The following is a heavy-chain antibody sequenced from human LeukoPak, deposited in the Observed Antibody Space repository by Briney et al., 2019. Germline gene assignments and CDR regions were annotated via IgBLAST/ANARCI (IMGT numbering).Heavy chain of an antibody. D-gene: IGHD3-10*01. Sequence: GGSLRLSCAASGFTFSSYGMHWVRQAPGKGLEWVAVISCDGSNKYYADSVKGRFTISRDNSKNTLYLQMNSLRAEDTAVYYCAREQGYGSGSSSYYYYGMDVWGQGTTVTVSS. CDR3: AREQGYGSGSSSYYYYGMDV. J-gene: IGHJ6*02. V-gene: IGHV3-30*04. CDR1: GFTFSSYG. CDR2: ISCDGSNK.